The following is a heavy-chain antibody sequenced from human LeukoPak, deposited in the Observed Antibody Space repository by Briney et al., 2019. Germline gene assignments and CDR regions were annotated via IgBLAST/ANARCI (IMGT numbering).Heavy chain of an antibody. CDR1: GFTFSSYA. Sequence: PGGSLRLSCAASGFTFSSYAMSWVRQAPGKGLEWVSAISGSGGSTYYADSVKGRFTISRDNSKNALYLQMNSLRAEDTAVYYCAKDRASSSTGSDYWGQGTLVTVSS. CDR3: AKDRASSSTGSDY. CDR2: ISGSGGST. J-gene: IGHJ4*02. D-gene: IGHD6-6*01. V-gene: IGHV3-23*01.